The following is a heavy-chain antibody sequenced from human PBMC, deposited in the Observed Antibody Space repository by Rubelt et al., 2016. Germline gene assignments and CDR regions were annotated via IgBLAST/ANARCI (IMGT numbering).Heavy chain of an antibody. CDR2: ISYDGSNK. J-gene: IGHJ4*02. CDR1: SSYA. Sequence: SSYAMHWVRQAPGKGLGWVAVISYDGSNKYYADSVKGRFTISRDNSKNTLYLQMNSLRAEDTAVYYCARTHYDYVWGSYRFNYFDYWGQGTLVTVSS. D-gene: IGHD3-16*02. V-gene: IGHV3-30*04. CDR3: ARTHYDYVWGSYRFNYFDY.